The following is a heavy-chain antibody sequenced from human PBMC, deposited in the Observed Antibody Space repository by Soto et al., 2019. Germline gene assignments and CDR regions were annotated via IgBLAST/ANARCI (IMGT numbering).Heavy chain of an antibody. CDR2: IYSGGDT. Sequence: PGGSLRLSCAASGFSVSSDYMSWVRQAPGKGLEWVSLIYSGGDTYYADSVKGRFTISRDNVNDTLYLQMNNLRAEDSGLYYCTRGPRPISTGTGAYWGQGTQVTVSS. CDR3: TRGPRPISTGTGAY. J-gene: IGHJ4*02. D-gene: IGHD3-10*01. V-gene: IGHV3-53*01. CDR1: GFSVSSDY.